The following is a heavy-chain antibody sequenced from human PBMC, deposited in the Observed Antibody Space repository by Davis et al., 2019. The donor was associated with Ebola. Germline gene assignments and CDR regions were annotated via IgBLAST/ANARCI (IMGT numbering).Heavy chain of an antibody. CDR3: ARERSGTSNWFDP. Sequence: AASVKVSCKASGYTFTGYYMHWVRQAPGQGLEWMGWINPNSGGTNYAQKFQGWVTMTRDTSISPAYMELSRLRSDDTAVYYCARERSGTSNWFDPWGQGTLVTVSS. CDR2: INPNSGGT. CDR1: GYTFTGYY. V-gene: IGHV1-2*04. J-gene: IGHJ5*02. D-gene: IGHD1-26*01.